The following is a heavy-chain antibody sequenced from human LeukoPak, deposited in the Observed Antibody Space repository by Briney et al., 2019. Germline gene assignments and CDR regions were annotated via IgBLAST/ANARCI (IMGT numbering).Heavy chain of an antibody. CDR1: GFNFNNYW. Sequence: GGSLRLSCTASGFNFNNYWMSWARQAPGKGLEWVANIKQDASEKKFVDSVKGRFTISRDNAKNSVYLQMNSLRAEDTAMYYCARVAILDDRSPYRPPDYWGQGTLVSVSS. J-gene: IGHJ4*02. CDR2: IKQDASEK. CDR3: ARVAILDDRSPYRPPDY. V-gene: IGHV3-7*01. D-gene: IGHD3-16*02.